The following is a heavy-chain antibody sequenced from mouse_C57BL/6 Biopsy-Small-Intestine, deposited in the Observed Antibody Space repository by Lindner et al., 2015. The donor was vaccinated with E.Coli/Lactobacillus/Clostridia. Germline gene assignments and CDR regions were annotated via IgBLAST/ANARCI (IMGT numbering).Heavy chain of an antibody. CDR1: GYTFTSYG. Sequence: SVKVSCKASGYTFTSYGIAWVRQTAGQGLEWVGWINCYNGNTEYSQKLQDRVTMTTDTSTSTAYMELRSLTSDDTALYYCSRVWFGELSSDYWGQGTLVTVS. D-gene: IGHD1-3*01. V-gene: IGHV1-7*01. J-gene: IGHJ3*01. CDR2: INCYNGNT. CDR3: SRVWFGELSSDY.